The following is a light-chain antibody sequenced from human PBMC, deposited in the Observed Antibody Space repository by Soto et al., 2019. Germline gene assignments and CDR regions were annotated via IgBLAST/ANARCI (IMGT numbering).Light chain of an antibody. CDR1: SGDVGAHNF. Sequence: QSALTQPASVSGSPGQSITISCTGTSGDVGAHNFVSWYQQHPGKAPKLMIYEVSNRPSGVSDRFSGSKSGNTASLTISGLQAEDEADYYCNSYTNTAARVFGTGTKVTVL. CDR3: NSYTNTAARV. J-gene: IGLJ1*01. CDR2: EVS. V-gene: IGLV2-14*01.